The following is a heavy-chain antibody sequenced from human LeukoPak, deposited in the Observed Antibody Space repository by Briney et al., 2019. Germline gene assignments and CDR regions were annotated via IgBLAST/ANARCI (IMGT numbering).Heavy chain of an antibody. CDR2: IYYSGST. CDR3: ARLNVDTTMAHDY. CDR1: GGSISSYY. D-gene: IGHD5-18*01. J-gene: IGHJ4*02. Sequence: SETLSLTCTVSGGSISSYYWIWIRQPPGKGLEWIGYIYYSGSTNHNPSLKSRVTISVDTSKNQFSLKLSSVTAADTAVYYCARLNVDTTMAHDYWGQGTLVTVSS. V-gene: IGHV4-59*01.